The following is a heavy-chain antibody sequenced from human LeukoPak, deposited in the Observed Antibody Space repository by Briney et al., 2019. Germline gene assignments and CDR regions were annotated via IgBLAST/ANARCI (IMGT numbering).Heavy chain of an antibody. Sequence: GGSLRLSCAASGFTFSSYAMSWVRQAPGKGLEWVSGLSGSGGTTYYADSVKGRFTISRDNSKNTLYLQMNSLRVEDTAVYYCATISGSFEYLDYWGQGTLVTVSS. D-gene: IGHD1-26*01. J-gene: IGHJ4*02. CDR3: ATISGSFEYLDY. CDR2: LSGSGGTT. V-gene: IGHV3-23*01. CDR1: GFTFSSYA.